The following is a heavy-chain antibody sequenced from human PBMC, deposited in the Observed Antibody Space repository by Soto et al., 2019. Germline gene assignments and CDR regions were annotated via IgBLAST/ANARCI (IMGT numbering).Heavy chain of an antibody. CDR3: AREWELTYFDY. CDR2: IKQDGSEK. CDR1: GFTFSTYW. D-gene: IGHD1-26*01. J-gene: IGHJ4*02. V-gene: IGHV3-7*04. Sequence: GGSLRLSCAASGFTFSTYWMNWVRQAPGKGLEWVANIKQDGSEKYYVDSVNGRFTISRDNAKNSLYLQMNSLRAEDTAVYYCAREWELTYFDYWGQGTLVTVSS.